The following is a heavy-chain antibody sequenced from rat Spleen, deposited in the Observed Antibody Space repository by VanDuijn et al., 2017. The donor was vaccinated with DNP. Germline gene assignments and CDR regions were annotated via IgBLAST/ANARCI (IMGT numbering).Heavy chain of an antibody. CDR1: EFTFSDYD. J-gene: IGHJ4*01. V-gene: IGHV5-25*01. D-gene: IGHD1-2*01. CDR3: ARRDYSRYYVTDA. CDR2: ISPSGGST. Sequence: EVQLVESGGGLVQPGRSLNLSCTASEFTFSDYDMAWVRQAPTMGLEWVASISPSGGSTYYRGSVKGRFTVSRDNAKSSLYLQMDSLRSEDTATYYCARRDYSRYYVTDAWGQGTSVTVSS.